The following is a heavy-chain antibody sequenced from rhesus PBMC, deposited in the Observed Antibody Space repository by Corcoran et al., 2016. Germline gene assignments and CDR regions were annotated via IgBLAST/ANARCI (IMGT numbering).Heavy chain of an antibody. J-gene: IGHJ2*01. CDR2: IGGSSGST. Sequence: QVQLQESGPGLVKPSETLSLTCAVSGYSISSGYYWGWIRQPPGKGLEYIGYIGGSSGSTYYHPPLKRRVTISKDTTKNQFSLKLSSVTAADAAVYYGARRTTGWYFDLWGPGTPITISS. V-gene: IGHV4-99*01. D-gene: IGHD4-29*01. CDR3: ARRTTGWYFDL. CDR1: GYSISSGYY.